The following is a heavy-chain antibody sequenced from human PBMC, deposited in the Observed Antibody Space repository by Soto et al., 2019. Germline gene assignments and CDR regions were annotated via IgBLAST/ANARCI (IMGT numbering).Heavy chain of an antibody. CDR2: INHGGST. Sequence: SETLSLTCAVYGGSFSGYYWSWIRQPPGKGLEWIGEINHGGSTNYNPSLKSRVTISVDTSKNQFSLKLSSVTAADTAVYYCARDNILGILYGGMDVWGQGTTVTVSS. CDR1: GGSFSGYY. V-gene: IGHV4-34*01. J-gene: IGHJ6*02. D-gene: IGHD3-3*01. CDR3: ARDNILGILYGGMDV.